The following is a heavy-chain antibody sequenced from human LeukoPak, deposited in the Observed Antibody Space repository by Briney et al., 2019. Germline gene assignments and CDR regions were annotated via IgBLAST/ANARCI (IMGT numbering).Heavy chain of an antibody. CDR3: ARSRRGYSYGIREPLFDY. V-gene: IGHV4-30-2*01. D-gene: IGHD5-18*01. CDR2: IYHSGST. Sequence: SETLSLTCAVSGGSISSGGYSWSWIRQPPGKGLEWIGYIYHSGSTYYNPSLKSRVTISVDRSKNQFSLKLSSVTAADTAVYYCARSRRGYSYGIREPLFDYWGQGTLVTVSS. J-gene: IGHJ4*02. CDR1: GGSISSGGYS.